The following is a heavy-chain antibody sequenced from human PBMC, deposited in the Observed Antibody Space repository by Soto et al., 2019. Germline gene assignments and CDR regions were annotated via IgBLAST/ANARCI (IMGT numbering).Heavy chain of an antibody. V-gene: IGHV3-30-3*01. CDR1: EFALSNYA. D-gene: IGHD2-2*01. Sequence: QVQLVESGGGVVQPGGSLRLSCAASEFALSNYAMHWVRQAPGKGLEWVALTSYDGSTNYYADSVKGRFTISRDNSKNTLYLRLNRLRVEDSAVFFCARDRRYCSGTTCYQTYYYFYGMDVWGQGTTVTVS. CDR2: TSYDGSTN. CDR3: ARDRRYCSGTTCYQTYYYFYGMDV. J-gene: IGHJ6*02.